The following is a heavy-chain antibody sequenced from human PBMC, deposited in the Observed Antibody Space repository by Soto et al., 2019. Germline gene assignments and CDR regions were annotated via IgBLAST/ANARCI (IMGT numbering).Heavy chain of an antibody. J-gene: IGHJ4*02. V-gene: IGHV1-2*04. Sequence: ASVKGSCKASGYTFTGYYMHWVRQAPGQGLEWMGWINPNSGGTNYAQKFQGWVTMTRDTSISTAYMELSRLRSDDTAVYYCARHHTGYSTSWLPYDYWGQGTLVTVSS. CDR3: ARHHTGYSTSWLPYDY. CDR1: GYTFTGYY. CDR2: INPNSGGT. D-gene: IGHD6-13*01.